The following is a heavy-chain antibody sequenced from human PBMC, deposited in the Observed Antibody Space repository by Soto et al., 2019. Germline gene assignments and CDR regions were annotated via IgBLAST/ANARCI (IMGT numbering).Heavy chain of an antibody. CDR1: GFTFNYYP. CDR2: ISFDGSNK. CDR3: ARLPGALVAVLYIYPLDGREAMSDVDV. Sequence: QMQLVESGGGVVQPGESLRLSCAASGFTFNYYPMHWVRQTPGEGLEWVAVISFDGSNKYYADSVKGRFTISRDNSKNMLYLQMNSLRAEDAAVYYCARLPGALVAVLYIYPLDGREAMSDVDVW. D-gene: IGHD6-19*01. V-gene: IGHV3-30-3*01. J-gene: IGHJ6*01.